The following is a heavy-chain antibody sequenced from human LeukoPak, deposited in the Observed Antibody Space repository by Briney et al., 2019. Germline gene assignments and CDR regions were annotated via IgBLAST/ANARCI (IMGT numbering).Heavy chain of an antibody. V-gene: IGHV4-4*02. Sequence: SETLSLTCGVSGVSISSTNWWTWVRQPPGQGLEWIGEMYHSGSTNYNPSLKSRVTISVDKSKNQFSLKLYSVTAADTAVYYCARRPLPAPNAFDIWGQGTMVTVSS. CDR1: GVSISSTNW. CDR2: MYHSGST. J-gene: IGHJ3*02. D-gene: IGHD6-25*01. CDR3: ARRPLPAPNAFDI.